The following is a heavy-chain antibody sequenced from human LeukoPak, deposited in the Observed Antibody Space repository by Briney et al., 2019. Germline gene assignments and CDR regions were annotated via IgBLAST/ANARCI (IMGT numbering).Heavy chain of an antibody. Sequence: PGGSLRLSCAASGFTFDDYAMHWVRQAPGKGLEWVSGISWNSGSIGYADSVKGRFTISRDNSKNTLYLQMNSLRAEDTAVYYCAKDPHSSIAARGDDYWGQGTLVTVSS. CDR3: AKDPHSSIAARGDDY. J-gene: IGHJ4*02. D-gene: IGHD6-6*01. CDR2: ISWNSGSI. V-gene: IGHV3-9*01. CDR1: GFTFDDYA.